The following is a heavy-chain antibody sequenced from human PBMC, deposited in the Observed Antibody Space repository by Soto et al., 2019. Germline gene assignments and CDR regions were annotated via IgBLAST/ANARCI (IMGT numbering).Heavy chain of an antibody. D-gene: IGHD6-25*01. Sequence: SETLSLTCTVSGGSVSGGGYYWSWIRQLPGKGLEWIGYIYHTGSTFYNPSIKSRVTIFLDKSKSQFSLKLASVTAADTAIYYCAGSSARSIFDYWGQGSLVTVSS. CDR3: AGSSARSIFDY. J-gene: IGHJ4*02. V-gene: IGHV4-31*03. CDR1: GGSVSGGGYY. CDR2: IYHTGST.